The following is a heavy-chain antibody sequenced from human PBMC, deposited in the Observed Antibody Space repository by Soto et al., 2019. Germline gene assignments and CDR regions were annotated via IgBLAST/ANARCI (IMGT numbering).Heavy chain of an antibody. J-gene: IGHJ4*02. V-gene: IGHV3-33*01. CDR3: ARDNYGGNSRFDY. Sequence: QVQPVESGGGVVQPGRSLRLSCAASGFTFSNYGMHWVRQAPGKGLEWVAVIWYGGSDKYYANSVKGRFTISRDNSKNTLYLQMNSLRAEDTAVYYCARDNYGGNSRFDYWGQGTLVTVSS. CDR2: IWYGGSDK. CDR1: GFTFSNYG. D-gene: IGHD4-17*01.